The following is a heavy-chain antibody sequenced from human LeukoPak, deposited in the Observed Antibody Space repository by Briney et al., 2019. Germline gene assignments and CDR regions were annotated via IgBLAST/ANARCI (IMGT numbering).Heavy chain of an antibody. CDR2: ISSNGKTI. D-gene: IGHD2-2*01. Sequence: GGSLRLSCATSGFTFSSYNMNWVRQAPGKGLEWVSFISSNGKTIHYADSVKGRFTISRDNAKNSLYLQMNNLRAEDTAVYYCVSFYETYWGRGTLVTVSS. CDR1: GFTFSSYN. J-gene: IGHJ4*02. CDR3: VSFYETY. V-gene: IGHV3-48*01.